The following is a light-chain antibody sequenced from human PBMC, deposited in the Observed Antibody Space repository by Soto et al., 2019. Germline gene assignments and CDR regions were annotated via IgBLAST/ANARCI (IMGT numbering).Light chain of an antibody. CDR2: GAS. CDR1: EIINSGY. J-gene: IGKJ5*01. CDR3: QQYGSSPP. V-gene: IGKV3-20*01. Sequence: ENLLTQSPATLSLSAGERATLFCRASEIINSGYLAWYQQQPGRAPRLLIYGASKRATGIPDRFSGSESGTDFTLTINSLEPEDSAVYYCQQYGSSPPFGQGTRLDSK.